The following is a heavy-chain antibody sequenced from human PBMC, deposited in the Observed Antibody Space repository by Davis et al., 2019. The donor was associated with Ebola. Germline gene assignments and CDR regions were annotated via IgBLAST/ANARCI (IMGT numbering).Heavy chain of an antibody. CDR1: GGSFRGYY. CDR3: ARDTSY. Sequence: SETLSLTCAVYGGSFRGYYWSWIRQPPGKGLEWIGEINHSGSTNYNPSLKSRVTISVDTSKNQFSLKLSSVTAADTAVYYCARDTSYWGQGTLVTVSS. V-gene: IGHV4-34*01. J-gene: IGHJ4*02. CDR2: INHSGST. D-gene: IGHD3-16*01.